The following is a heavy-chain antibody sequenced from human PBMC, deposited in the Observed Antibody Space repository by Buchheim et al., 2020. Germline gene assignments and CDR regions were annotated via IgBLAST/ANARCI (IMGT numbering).Heavy chain of an antibody. Sequence: EVQLLESGGGLVQPGGSLRLSCAASGFTFSSYAMSWVRQAPGKGLEWVSAISGSGSSTYYADSVKGRFTISRDNSKNKLSLQRNSLRAEDTAVYYCAKDRYCSGGSCYLPNWFDPWGQGTL. CDR3: AKDRYCSGGSCYLPNWFDP. J-gene: IGHJ5*02. V-gene: IGHV3-23*01. CDR1: GFTFSSYA. D-gene: IGHD2-15*01. CDR2: ISGSGSST.